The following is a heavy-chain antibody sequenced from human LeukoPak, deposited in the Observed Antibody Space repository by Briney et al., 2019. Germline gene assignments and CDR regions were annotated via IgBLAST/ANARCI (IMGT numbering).Heavy chain of an antibody. CDR2: IIPIFGTA. D-gene: IGHD5-12*01. CDR1: GGTFSSYA. V-gene: IGHV1-69*05. Sequence: GASVKVSCKASGGTFSSYAISWVRQAPGQGLEWMGGIIPIFGTANYAQKFQGRVTITTDESASTAYMELSSLRSEDTAVYYCAREGIVATIDWGQGTLVTVSS. J-gene: IGHJ4*02. CDR3: AREGIVATID.